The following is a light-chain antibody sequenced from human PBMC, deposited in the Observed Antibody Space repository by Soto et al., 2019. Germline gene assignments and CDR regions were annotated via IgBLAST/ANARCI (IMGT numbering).Light chain of an antibody. CDR1: QSVSSSY. CDR3: QQYGSSPPGT. CDR2: GAS. Sequence: ESVLTQSPGTLSLSPGERATLSCRASQSVSSSYLAWYQQKPGQAPRLLIYGASSRATGIPDRFSGSGSGTDFTLTISRLEPEDFAVYYCQQYGSSPPGTFGQGTKVDMK. V-gene: IGKV3-20*01. J-gene: IGKJ1*01.